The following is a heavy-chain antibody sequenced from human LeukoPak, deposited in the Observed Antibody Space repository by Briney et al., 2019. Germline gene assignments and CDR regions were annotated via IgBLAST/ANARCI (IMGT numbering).Heavy chain of an antibody. J-gene: IGHJ4*02. V-gene: IGHV1-2*02. Sequence: ASVKVSCKASGYTFTGYYMHWVRQAPGQGLEWMGWINPNSGDTHYAQKFQGRVTMTRDTSISTAYMELSSLTSDDTAVYYCARESRVGATPFDYWGQGTLVTVSS. D-gene: IGHD1-26*01. CDR3: ARESRVGATPFDY. CDR2: INPNSGDT. CDR1: GYTFTGYY.